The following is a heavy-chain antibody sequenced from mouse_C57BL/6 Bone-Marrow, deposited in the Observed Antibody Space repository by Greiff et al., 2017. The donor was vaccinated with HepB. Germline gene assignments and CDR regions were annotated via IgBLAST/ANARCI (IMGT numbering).Heavy chain of an antibody. J-gene: IGHJ3*01. V-gene: IGHV1-54*01. D-gene: IGHD1-1*01. CDR2: INPGRGGT. Sequence: QVQLQQSGAELVRPGTSVKVSCKASGYAFTNYLIEWVKQRPGQGLEWIGVINPGRGGTNYNGKFKGKATLTADKSSSTAYMQLSSLTSEDSAVYCCARDYGRRRRFAYWGQGTLVTVSA. CDR1: GYAFTNYL. CDR3: ARDYGRRRRFAY.